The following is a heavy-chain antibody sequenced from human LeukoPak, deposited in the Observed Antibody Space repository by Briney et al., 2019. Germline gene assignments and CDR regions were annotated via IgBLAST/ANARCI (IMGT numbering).Heavy chain of an antibody. CDR2: IYYSGST. CDR3: ARHLAVAGADAFDI. D-gene: IGHD6-19*01. V-gene: IGHV4-39*01. J-gene: IGHJ3*02. Sequence: PSETLSLXCTVSGGSSSSSSYYWGWIRQPPGKGLEWIGSIYYSGSTNYNPSLKSRVTISVDTSKNQFSLKLSSVTAADTAVYYCARHLAVAGADAFDIWGQGTMVTVSS. CDR1: GGSSSSSSYY.